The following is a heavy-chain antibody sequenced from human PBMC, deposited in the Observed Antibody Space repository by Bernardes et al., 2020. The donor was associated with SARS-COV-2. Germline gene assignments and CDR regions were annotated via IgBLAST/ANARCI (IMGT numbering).Heavy chain of an antibody. J-gene: IGHJ4*02. V-gene: IGHV3-23*01. CDR2: ISGSGGHT. CDR1: GFIFSNYG. CDR3: MKVIRAY. Sequence: GGSLRLSCAASGFIFSNYGMNWVRQAPGKGLEWVSGISGSGGHTYYADSVKGRFTISRDNFKNTVDLQMNSLRAEDTAVYYCMKVIRAYWGQGTLVTVSS. D-gene: IGHD2-21*01.